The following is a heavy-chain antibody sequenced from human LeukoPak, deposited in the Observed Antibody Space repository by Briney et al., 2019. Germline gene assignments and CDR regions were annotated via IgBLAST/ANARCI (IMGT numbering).Heavy chain of an antibody. CDR1: GGSISSYY. CDR3: ARDGSSKQWLPYSNWFDP. J-gene: IGHJ5*02. CDR2: IYTSGST. V-gene: IGHV4-4*07. D-gene: IGHD6-19*01. Sequence: SETLSLTCTVSGGSISSYYWSWIRQPAGKGLEWIGRIYTSGSTNYNPSLKSRVTISVDTSKNQFSLKLSSVTAADTAVYYCARDGSSKQWLPYSNWFDPWGQGTLVTVSS.